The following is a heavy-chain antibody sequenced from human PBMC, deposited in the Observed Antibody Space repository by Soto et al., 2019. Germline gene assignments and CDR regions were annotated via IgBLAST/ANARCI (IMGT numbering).Heavy chain of an antibody. V-gene: IGHV4-39*01. CDR3: ARQRVTLLFDY. Sequence: SETLSLTCTVSGGSISSSSYYWGWIRQPPGKGLEWIGSIYYSGSTYYNPSLKSRVTISVDTSKNQFSLKLSSVTAADTAVYYCARQRVTLLFDYWGQGTLVTVSS. CDR1: GGSISSSSYY. CDR2: IYYSGST. J-gene: IGHJ4*02. D-gene: IGHD2-21*02.